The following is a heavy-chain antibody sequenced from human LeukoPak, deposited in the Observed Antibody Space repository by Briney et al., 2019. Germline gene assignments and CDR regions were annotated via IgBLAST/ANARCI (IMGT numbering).Heavy chain of an antibody. J-gene: IGHJ4*02. Sequence: ASVKVSCKASGYTFTGPYIRWMRQAPGQGPEWMGWINPNSGGTKYAQKFQGRVTVTRDTSTSTAYMELSGLRTDDTATYYCARVEYCTKGVCINYDLWGQGTLVTVSS. CDR2: INPNSGGT. V-gene: IGHV1-2*02. CDR1: GYTFTGPY. CDR3: ARVEYCTKGVCINYDL. D-gene: IGHD2-8*01.